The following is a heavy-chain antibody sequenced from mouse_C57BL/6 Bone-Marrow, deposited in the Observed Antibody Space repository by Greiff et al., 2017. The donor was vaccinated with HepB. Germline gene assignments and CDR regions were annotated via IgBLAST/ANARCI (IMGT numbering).Heavy chain of an antibody. CDR1: GFTFSSYA. Sequence: EVKLEESGEGLVKPGGSLKLSCAASGFTFSSYAMSWVRQTPEKRLEWVAYISSGGDYIYYADTVKGRFTISRDNARNTLYLQMSRLKSEDTAMYYCTRAGYYGSSFVWYFDVWGTGTTVTVSS. CDR3: TRAGYYGSSFVWYFDV. V-gene: IGHV5-9-1*02. D-gene: IGHD1-1*01. CDR2: ISSGGDYI. J-gene: IGHJ1*03.